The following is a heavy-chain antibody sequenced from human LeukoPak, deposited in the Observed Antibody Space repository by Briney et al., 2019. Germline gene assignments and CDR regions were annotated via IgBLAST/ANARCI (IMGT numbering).Heavy chain of an antibody. J-gene: IGHJ4*02. Sequence: ASVKVSCKASGYTCTGYYMHWVRQAPGQGLEWMGWINPNSGGRNNAQKFQGRDTMTRDTSISTAYMELSRLRSDDTAAYYCARDCSGGSCYWGQGTLVTVSS. CDR3: ARDCSGGSCY. D-gene: IGHD2-15*01. V-gene: IGHV1-2*02. CDR1: GYTCTGYY. CDR2: INPNSGGR.